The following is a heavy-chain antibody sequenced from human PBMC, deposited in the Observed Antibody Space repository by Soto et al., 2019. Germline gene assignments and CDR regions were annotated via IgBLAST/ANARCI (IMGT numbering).Heavy chain of an antibody. Sequence: GGSLRLSCAASGFTFDSYAMTWVRLTPGKGLEWVSTISGSGAMTYHADSVKGRFTVSRDNSRNTLYLQMNGLSAEDTAIYYCAKNFGYSYSYDVGDTWGQGTLVTVSS. CDR2: ISGSGAMT. D-gene: IGHD5-18*01. J-gene: IGHJ5*02. CDR1: GFTFDSYA. V-gene: IGHV3-23*01. CDR3: AKNFGYSYSYDVGDT.